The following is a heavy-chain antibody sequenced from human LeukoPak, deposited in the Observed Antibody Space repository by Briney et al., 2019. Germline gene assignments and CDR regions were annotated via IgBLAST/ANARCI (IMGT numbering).Heavy chain of an antibody. Sequence: GASVKVSCKASGYTFTSYAMHWVRQAPGQRLEWMGWINAGNGNTKYSQKFQGRVTITRDTSASTAYVELSSLRSEDTAVYYCAGRSSGFTRGAFDIWGQGTMVTVSS. V-gene: IGHV1-3*01. CDR3: AGRSSGFTRGAFDI. CDR2: INAGNGNT. J-gene: IGHJ3*02. CDR1: GYTFTSYA. D-gene: IGHD6-19*01.